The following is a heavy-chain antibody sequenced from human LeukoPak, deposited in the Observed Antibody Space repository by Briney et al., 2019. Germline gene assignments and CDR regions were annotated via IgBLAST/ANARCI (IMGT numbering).Heavy chain of an antibody. CDR1: GFSFNGHG. CDR2: IRYDGSDQ. CDR3: AKDASQAWQLLGH. Sequence: HPGGSLRLSCAASGFSFNGHGMHWVRRAPGKGLEWVASIRYDGSDQYYADSVKGRFTISRDNSKNTLSLQMNSLRVEDTAVYYCAKDASQAWQLLGHWGQGTLVTVFS. D-gene: IGHD2-2*01. V-gene: IGHV3-30*02. J-gene: IGHJ4*02.